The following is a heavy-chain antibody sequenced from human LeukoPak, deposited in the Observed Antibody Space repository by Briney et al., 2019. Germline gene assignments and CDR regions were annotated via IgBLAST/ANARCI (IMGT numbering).Heavy chain of an antibody. CDR3: ARDRDSSGWFDFDY. V-gene: IGHV1-69*01. CDR1: GGTFSSYA. Sequence: SVKVSCKASGGTFSSYAISWVRQAPGQGLEWMGGIIPTFGTANYAQKFQGRVTITADESTSTAYMELSSLRSEDTAVYYCARDRDSSGWFDFDYWGQGTLVTVSS. CDR2: IIPTFGTA. J-gene: IGHJ4*02. D-gene: IGHD6-19*01.